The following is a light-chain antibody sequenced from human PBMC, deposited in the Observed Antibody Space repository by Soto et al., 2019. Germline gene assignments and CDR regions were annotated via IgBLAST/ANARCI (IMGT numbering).Light chain of an antibody. CDR3: QQANSFPLT. CDR2: AAS. J-gene: IGKJ4*01. V-gene: IGKV1D-12*01. Sequence: DIQMTQSPSSVSASVGDRVTITCRASQDISSSLTWYQQKPGKVPKLLIYAASNLQSGVPSRFSGSGSGTDFTLTISSLQPEDFATYYCQQANSFPLTFGGGTKVEMK. CDR1: QDISSS.